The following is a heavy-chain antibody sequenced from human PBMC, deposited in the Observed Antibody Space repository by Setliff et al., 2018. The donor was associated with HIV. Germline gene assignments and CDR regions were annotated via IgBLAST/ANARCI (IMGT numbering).Heavy chain of an antibody. CDR1: GYTFTSYA. V-gene: IGHV1-3*03. J-gene: IGHJ6*03. CDR2: INAGNGNT. CDR3: ARGGSGWPGYYYYHMDV. Sequence: ASVKVSCKASGYTFTSYAMHWVRQAPGQRLEWMGWINAGNGNTKYSQKFQGRVTITRDTSASTAYMELSSLRSEDMAVYYCARGGSGWPGYYYYHMDVWGKGTTVTVSS. D-gene: IGHD6-19*01.